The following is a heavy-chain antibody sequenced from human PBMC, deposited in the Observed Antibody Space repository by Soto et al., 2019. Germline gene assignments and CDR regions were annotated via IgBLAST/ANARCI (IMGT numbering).Heavy chain of an antibody. CDR3: ARRWTSSEFDY. CDR1: GFTFSSYW. Sequence: EVQLVESGGGLVQPGGSLRLSCAASGFTFSSYWMSWVRQAPGKGLEWVANIKQDGSEKYYADSVKGRFTISRDNSKNTLYLQMNSLRAEDTAVYYCARRWTSSEFDYWGQGTLVTVSS. V-gene: IGHV3-7*01. D-gene: IGHD6-6*01. J-gene: IGHJ4*02. CDR2: IKQDGSEK.